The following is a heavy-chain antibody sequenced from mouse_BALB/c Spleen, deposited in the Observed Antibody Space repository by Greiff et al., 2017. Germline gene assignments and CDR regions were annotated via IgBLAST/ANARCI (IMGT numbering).Heavy chain of an antibody. CDR1: GFNIKDTY. CDR2: IDPANGNT. CDR3: ARGRYFDY. J-gene: IGHJ2*01. Sequence: VQLQQSGAELVKPGASVKLSCTASGFNIKDTYMHWVKQRPEQGLEWIGRIDPANGNTKYDPKFQGKATTTADTSSNTAYLQLSSLTSEDTAVYYCARGRYFDYWGQGTTLTVSS. V-gene: IGHV14-3*02.